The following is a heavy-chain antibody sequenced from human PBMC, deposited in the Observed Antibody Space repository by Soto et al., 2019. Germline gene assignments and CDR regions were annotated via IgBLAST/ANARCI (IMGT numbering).Heavy chain of an antibody. D-gene: IGHD3-9*01. CDR3: ARDGGAYYDILTVYYYYYMDV. CDR2: INAGNGNT. Sequence: ASVKVSCKASGYTFTSYAMHWVRQAPGRRLEWMGWINAGNGNTKYSQKFQGRVTITRDTSASTAYMELSSLRSEDTAVYYCARDGGAYYDILTVYYYYYMDVWGKGTTVTVSS. J-gene: IGHJ6*03. V-gene: IGHV1-3*01. CDR1: GYTFTSYA.